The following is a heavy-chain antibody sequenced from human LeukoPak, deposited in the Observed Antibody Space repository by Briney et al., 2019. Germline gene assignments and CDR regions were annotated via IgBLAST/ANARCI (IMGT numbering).Heavy chain of an antibody. Sequence: SETLSLTCTVSGCSISSYYWSWIRQPPGKGLEWIGYIYYSGSTNYNPSLKSRVTISVDTSKNQFSLKLSSVTAADTAVYYCATTIAVADNFDYWGQGTLVTVSS. CDR1: GCSISSYY. CDR2: IYYSGST. V-gene: IGHV4-59*01. D-gene: IGHD6-19*01. J-gene: IGHJ4*02. CDR3: ATTIAVADNFDY.